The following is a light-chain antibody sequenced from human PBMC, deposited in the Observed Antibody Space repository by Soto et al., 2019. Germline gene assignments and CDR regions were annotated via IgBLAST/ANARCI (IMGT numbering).Light chain of an antibody. CDR2: EVS. CDR3: SSYAGSNMGV. CDR1: SSDVGGYNY. Sequence: ALAQPPSASGSPGQSVTISCTGTSSDVGGYNYVSWYQQHPGKAPKLMIYEVSKRPSGVPDRFSGSKSGNTASLTVSGLQAEDEADYYCSSYAGSNMGVFGTGTKVTVL. V-gene: IGLV2-8*01. J-gene: IGLJ1*01.